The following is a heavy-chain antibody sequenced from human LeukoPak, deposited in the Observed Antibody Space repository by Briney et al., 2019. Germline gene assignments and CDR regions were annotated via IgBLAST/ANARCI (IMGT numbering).Heavy chain of an antibody. CDR3: ARGGRDSSGYYDDAFDI. CDR1: GGSISSSSYY. CDR2: IYYSGST. V-gene: IGHV4-39*07. Sequence: SETLSLTCTVSGGSISSSSYYWGWIRQPPGKGLEWIGSIYYSGSTYYNPSLKSRVTISVDTSKNQFSLKLSSVTAADTTVYYCARGGRDSSGYYDDAFDIWGQGTMVTVSS. J-gene: IGHJ3*02. D-gene: IGHD3-22*01.